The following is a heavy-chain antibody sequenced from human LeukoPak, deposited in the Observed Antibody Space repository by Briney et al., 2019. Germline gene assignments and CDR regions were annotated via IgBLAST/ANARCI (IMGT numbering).Heavy chain of an antibody. D-gene: IGHD5-18*01. V-gene: IGHV4-59*08. Sequence: SETLSLTCTVSGGSISSYYWSWIRQPPGKGLEWIGYIYYSGSTNYNPSLKSRVTISVDTSKNQFSLKLSSVTAADTAVYYCARGRNGYFPVDYWGQGTLVTVSS. CDR3: ARGRNGYFPVDY. J-gene: IGHJ4*02. CDR1: GGSISSYY. CDR2: IYYSGST.